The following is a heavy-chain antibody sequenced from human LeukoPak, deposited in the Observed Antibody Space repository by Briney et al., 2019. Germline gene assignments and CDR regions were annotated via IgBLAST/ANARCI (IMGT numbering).Heavy chain of an antibody. Sequence: GGSLRLSCAVSGFTLTDFEISSSRQAPGKGLEWVSYISSSGSTIYYADSVKGRFTISRDNAKNSLYLQINSLRADDSALNYCAIVPLCTKLRGLIITYYYYMDVWGKGTTVTVSS. J-gene: IGHJ6*03. D-gene: IGHD3-10*01. CDR1: GFTLTDFE. CDR2: ISSSGSTI. V-gene: IGHV3-11*01. CDR3: AIVPLCTKLRGLIITYYYYMDV.